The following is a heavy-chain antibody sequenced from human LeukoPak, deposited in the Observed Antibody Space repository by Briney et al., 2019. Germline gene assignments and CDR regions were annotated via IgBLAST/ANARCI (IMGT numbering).Heavy chain of an antibody. CDR1: GGSISSDAYY. CDR2: VYYTGST. V-gene: IGHV4-39*01. D-gene: IGHD3-22*01. Sequence: PSETLSLTCTVSGGSISSDAYYWAWVRQPPGKGLEWIGIVYYTGSTYYNPSLKSRLIMLVDTSKNQFSLKLSSVTAADTAVYYCATIETDNSGYHWLDPWGQGTLVTVSS. J-gene: IGHJ5*02. CDR3: ATIETDNSGYHWLDP.